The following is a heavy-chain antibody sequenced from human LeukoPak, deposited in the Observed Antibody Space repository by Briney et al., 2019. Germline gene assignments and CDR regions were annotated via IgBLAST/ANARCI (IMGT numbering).Heavy chain of an antibody. CDR1: GGSISSSRYY. V-gene: IGHV4-39*02. CDR3: ASGLSSYYDSSGYYWYSFDY. D-gene: IGHD3-22*01. CDR2: MDYSGST. J-gene: IGHJ4*02. Sequence: SETQSLTCTVSGGSISSSRYYWGWIRQPPGKGLEWIGSMDYSGSTYYNPSLKSRATISVDTSKHHFSLKLSSVTAPDPPVYYCASGLSSYYDSSGYYWYSFDYWGQGTLVTVSS.